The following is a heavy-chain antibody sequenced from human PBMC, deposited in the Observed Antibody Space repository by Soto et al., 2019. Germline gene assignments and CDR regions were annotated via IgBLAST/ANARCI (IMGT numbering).Heavy chain of an antibody. V-gene: IGHV4-34*01. CDR1: GETFSGYH. Sequence: QVQLQQWGAGLLTPSGTLSLSCAVYGETFSGYHWIWIRQPPGKGLEWIGEINHSGTTNYNPSLKSRVTISVDTSKNQFSLKVTSVTPADTAVYYCARDDPPSGSISYWGQGTLVTVSS. J-gene: IGHJ4*02. D-gene: IGHD6-13*01. CDR3: ARDDPPSGSISY. CDR2: INHSGTT.